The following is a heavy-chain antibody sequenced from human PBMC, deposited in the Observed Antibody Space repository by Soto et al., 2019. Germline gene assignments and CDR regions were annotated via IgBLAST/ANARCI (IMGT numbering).Heavy chain of an antibody. D-gene: IGHD6-13*01. J-gene: IGHJ4*02. CDR1: GGSISSGGFY. V-gene: IGHV4-61*08. CDR3: ARASIGYSSPTGY. Sequence: SETLSLTCTVSGGSISSGGFYWSWIRQHPGKGLEWIGYIYYSGSTNYNPSLKSRVTISVDTSKNQFSLKLSSVTAADTAVYYCARASIGYSSPTGYWGQGTLVTVSS. CDR2: IYYSGST.